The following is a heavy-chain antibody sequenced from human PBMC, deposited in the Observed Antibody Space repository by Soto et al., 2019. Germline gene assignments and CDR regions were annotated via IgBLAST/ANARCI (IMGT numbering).Heavy chain of an antibody. CDR3: ARDPRSYFDC. CDR2: IKPGGSEK. CDR1: EFTFNASW. J-gene: IGHJ4*02. D-gene: IGHD3-10*01. V-gene: IGHV3-7*01. Sequence: GRSLRLSCGASEFTFNASWMSWVRQAPGKGLEWMANIKPGGSEKSYGHSVKGRFTISTDNAKNTLYLQLNSLKVYDTAVYYCARDPRSYFDCWGQGTLVTVSS.